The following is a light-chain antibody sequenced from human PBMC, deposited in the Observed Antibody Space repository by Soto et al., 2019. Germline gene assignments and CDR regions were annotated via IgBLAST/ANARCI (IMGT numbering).Light chain of an antibody. V-gene: IGKV3-15*01. J-gene: IGKJ4*01. Sequence: EVVMTQSPATLSVSPGEGVTLSCRASQSVGRYLAWFQQKPGQTPRLLIYDTSTRATGVPTRFSGSRSGAEFTLTINSLQSEDFAVYYCQPYNNWPLTFGGGTEVHIK. CDR2: DTS. CDR3: QPYNNWPLT. CDR1: QSVGRY.